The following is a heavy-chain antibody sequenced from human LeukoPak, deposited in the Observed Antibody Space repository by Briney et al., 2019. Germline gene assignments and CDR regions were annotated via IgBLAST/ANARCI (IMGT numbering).Heavy chain of an antibody. J-gene: IGHJ5*02. V-gene: IGHV4-39*01. CDR3: ARHPVWQQLPENWFDP. D-gene: IGHD6-13*01. Sequence: ETLSLTCTVSGGSISSSSYYWGWIRQPPGKGLEWIGSIYYSGSTYYNPSLKSRVTISVDTSKNQFSLKLSSVTAADTAVYYCARHPVWQQLPENWFDPWGQGTLVTVSS. CDR1: GGSISSSSYY. CDR2: IYYSGST.